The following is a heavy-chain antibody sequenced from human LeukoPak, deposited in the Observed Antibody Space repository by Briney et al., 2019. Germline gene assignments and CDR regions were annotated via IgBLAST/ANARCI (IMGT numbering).Heavy chain of an antibody. Sequence: SVKVSCTASGGTFSSYAICRVRHAPGQGLEWMGGIIPIIGTTNYAQKFQGRVTITTDESTSTAYMELSSLRSEDTAVYYCATYSGYDRHYYYFYYMDVWGKGTTVTVSS. CDR3: ATYSGYDRHYYYFYYMDV. CDR1: GGTFSSYA. D-gene: IGHD5-12*01. V-gene: IGHV1-69*05. CDR2: IIPIIGTT. J-gene: IGHJ6*03.